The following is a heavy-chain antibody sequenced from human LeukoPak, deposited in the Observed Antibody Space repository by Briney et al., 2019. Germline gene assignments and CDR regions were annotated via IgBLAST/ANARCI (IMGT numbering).Heavy chain of an antibody. CDR3: ARRLTQYDCFDP. V-gene: IGHV6-1*01. D-gene: IGHD2-2*01. Sequence: QTLSLTCAISGDSVSSNSVTWNWIRQSPSRGLEWLGRTYYRSMWYNDYAVSVRGRITVNPDTSKNQFSLHLNSVTPEDTAVYYCARRLTQYDCFDPWGQGILVTVSS. J-gene: IGHJ5*02. CDR2: TYYRSMWYN. CDR1: GDSVSSNSVT.